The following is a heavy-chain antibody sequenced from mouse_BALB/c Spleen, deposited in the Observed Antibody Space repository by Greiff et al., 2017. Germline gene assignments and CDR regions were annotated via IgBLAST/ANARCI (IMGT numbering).Heavy chain of an antibody. CDR1: GYTFASYT. Sequence: QVQLQQSAAELARPGASVKMSCKASGYTFASYTMHWVKQRPGQGLEWIGYINPSSGYTEYNQKFKDKTTLTADKSSSTAYMQLSSLTSEDSAVYYCAREGRRAWFAYWGQGTLVTVS. V-gene: IGHV1-4*02. CDR2: INPSSGYT. CDR3: AREGRRAWFAY. J-gene: IGHJ3*01. D-gene: IGHD2-14*01.